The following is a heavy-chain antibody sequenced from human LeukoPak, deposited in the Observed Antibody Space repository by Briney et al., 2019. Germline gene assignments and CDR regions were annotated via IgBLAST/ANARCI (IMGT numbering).Heavy chain of an antibody. CDR1: GFTFSNAW. CDR2: IKSKTDGGTT. V-gene: IGHV3-15*01. J-gene: IGHJ4*02. D-gene: IGHD5-18*01. CDR3: TTDVDTATFIAY. Sequence: PGGSLTLSCAASGFTFSNAWMSWVRQAPGKGLEWVGRIKSKTDGGTTDYAAPVKGRFTISRYDSKNTLYLQMNSLKTEDTAVYYCTTDVDTATFIAYWGQGTLVTVSS.